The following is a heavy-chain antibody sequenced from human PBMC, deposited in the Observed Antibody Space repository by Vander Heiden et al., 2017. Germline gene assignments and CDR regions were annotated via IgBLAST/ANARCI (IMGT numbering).Heavy chain of an antibody. Sequence: EVQLVESGGVLVQPGESLRLSCAASGFTFSTSWMTWVRQAPGKGLEWVASIKPDGSAIFYVDSVKGRFSISRDNGKNSLFLQMNSLRADDTATYYCARVGYYGSGGHFPDYWGQGTLVTVSS. CDR1: GFTFSTSW. V-gene: IGHV3-7*01. CDR2: IKPDGSAI. J-gene: IGHJ4*02. CDR3: ARVGYYGSGGHFPDY. D-gene: IGHD3-22*01.